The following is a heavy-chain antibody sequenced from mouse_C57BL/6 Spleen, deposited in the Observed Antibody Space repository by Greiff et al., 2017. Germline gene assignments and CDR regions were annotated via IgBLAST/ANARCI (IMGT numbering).Heavy chain of an antibody. Sequence: EVKLMESGGGLVKPGGSLKLSCAASGFTFSDYGMHWVRQAPEKGLEWVAYISSGSSTIYYADTVKGRFTISRDNAKNTLFLQMTSLRSEDTAMYYCARFTTVDAMDYWGQGTSVTVSS. CDR3: ARFTTVDAMDY. V-gene: IGHV5-17*01. D-gene: IGHD1-1*01. CDR2: ISSGSSTI. J-gene: IGHJ4*01. CDR1: GFTFSDYG.